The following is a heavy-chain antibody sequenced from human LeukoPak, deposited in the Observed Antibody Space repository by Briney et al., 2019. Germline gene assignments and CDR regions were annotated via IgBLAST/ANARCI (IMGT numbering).Heavy chain of an antibody. CDR1: GFTFSAYA. Sequence: GGSLRLSCAASGFTFSAYAMSWVRQAPGNGLDWVSAISGSGGDPYYADSVKGRFTISRDNSQHTLYLQMNILRPGDTAVYYCAKAGGPDDWGQGTLVTVSS. CDR2: ISGSGGDP. V-gene: IGHV3-23*01. J-gene: IGHJ4*02. CDR3: AKAGGPDD. D-gene: IGHD3-10*01.